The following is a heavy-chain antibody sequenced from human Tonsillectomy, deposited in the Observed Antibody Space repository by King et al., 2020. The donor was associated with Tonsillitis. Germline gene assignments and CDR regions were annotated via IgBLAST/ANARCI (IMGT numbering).Heavy chain of an antibody. CDR2: IYYSGST. CDR1: GGSISSSSYY. CDR3: ASPGDGGWGGYKHFDY. J-gene: IGHJ4*02. Sequence: LQLQESGPGLVKPSETLSLTCTVSGGSISSSSYYWGWIRQPPGKGLEWIGSIYYSGSTYYNPSLKSRVTISVDTSKNQFSLKLSSVTAADTAVYYCASPGDGGWGGYKHFDYWGQGTLVTVSS. D-gene: IGHD5-24*01. V-gene: IGHV4-39*01.